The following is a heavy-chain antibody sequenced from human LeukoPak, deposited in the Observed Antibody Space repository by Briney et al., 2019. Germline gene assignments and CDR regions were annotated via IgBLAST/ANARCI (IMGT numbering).Heavy chain of an antibody. V-gene: IGHV1-2*02. CDR1: GYTFTGYY. D-gene: IGHD2-2*01. J-gene: IGHJ6*03. CDR3: ARAEDCSSTNCYYYYYMDV. CDR2: INPNSGGT. Sequence: ASVKVSCKASGYTFTGYYMHWVRQAPGQGLEWMGWINPNSGGTNYAQKFQGRVTMTRNTSINTAYMELSRLRSDDTAVYYCARAEDCSSTNCYYYYYMDVWGKGTTVTVSS.